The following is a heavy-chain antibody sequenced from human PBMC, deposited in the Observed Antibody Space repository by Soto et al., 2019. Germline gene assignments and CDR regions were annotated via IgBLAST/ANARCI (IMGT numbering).Heavy chain of an antibody. CDR1: GLTFSNYA. CDR2: VSYDGTNQ. D-gene: IGHD3-3*01. V-gene: IGHV3-30-3*01. CDR3: ARVGATQTWRPRYFDL. Sequence: QVQLVESGGGVVQPGRSLRLSCAASGLTFSNYAMHWVRQTPGKGLEWVAIVSYDGTNQYYADSVKGRFTISRDNSENTLYLQINSLRAEDTALYYCARVGATQTWRPRYFDLWGRGTLVTVSS. J-gene: IGHJ2*01.